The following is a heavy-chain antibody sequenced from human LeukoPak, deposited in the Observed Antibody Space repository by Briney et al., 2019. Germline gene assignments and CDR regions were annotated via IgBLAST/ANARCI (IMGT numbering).Heavy chain of an antibody. V-gene: IGHV4-39*07. CDR2: IYYSGST. J-gene: IGHJ5*02. CDR1: GGSISSGSYY. Sequence: PSQTLSLTCTVSGGSISSGSYYWGWIRQPPGKGLEWIGSIYYSGSTYYNPSLKSRVTISVDTSKNQFSLKLSSVTAADTAVYYCARDSVLRYFDWSNWFDPWGQGTLVTVSS. D-gene: IGHD3-9*01. CDR3: ARDSVLRYFDWSNWFDP.